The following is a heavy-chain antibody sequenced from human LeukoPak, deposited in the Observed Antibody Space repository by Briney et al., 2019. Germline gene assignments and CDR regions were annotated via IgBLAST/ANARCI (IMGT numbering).Heavy chain of an antibody. J-gene: IGHJ4*02. V-gene: IGHV3-23*01. CDR1: GFTFSSFS. D-gene: IGHD6-13*01. CDR3: AKSHQKTSWFYFDY. CDR2: ISASGGSS. Sequence: SGGSLRLSCSASGFTFSSFSMSWVRQAPGKGLEWVSAISASGGSSYYADSMKGRFTISRDNSKNTLYLQLHSLTAEDTAVYYWAKSHQKTSWFYFDYWGQGTLVTVSS.